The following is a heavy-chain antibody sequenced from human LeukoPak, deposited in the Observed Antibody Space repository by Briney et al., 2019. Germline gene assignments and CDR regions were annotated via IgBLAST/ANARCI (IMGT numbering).Heavy chain of an antibody. CDR2: INSDGSST. CDR3: ARVRVGSGSYYAADAFDI. Sequence: GGSLRLFCAASGFTFSSYWMHWVRQAPGKGLVWVSRINSDGSSTSYADSVKGRFTISRDNAKNTLYLQMNSLRAEDTAVYYCARVRVGSGSYYAADAFDIWGQGTMVTVSS. V-gene: IGHV3-74*01. D-gene: IGHD1-26*01. J-gene: IGHJ3*02. CDR1: GFTFSSYW.